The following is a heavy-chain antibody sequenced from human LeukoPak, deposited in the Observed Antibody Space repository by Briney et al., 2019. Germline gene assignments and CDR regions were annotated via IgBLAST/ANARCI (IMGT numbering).Heavy chain of an antibody. CDR1: GGSISSYY. D-gene: IGHD3-22*01. J-gene: IGHJ4*02. Sequence: PSETLSLTCTVSGGSISSYYWSWIRQPPGKGLEWIGYIYYSGSINYNPSLKSRVTISIDTSKNQFSLKLSSVTAVDTAVYYCARYDSTGYYYAFDYWGQGTLVTVSS. V-gene: IGHV4-59*01. CDR3: ARYDSTGYYYAFDY. CDR2: IYYSGSI.